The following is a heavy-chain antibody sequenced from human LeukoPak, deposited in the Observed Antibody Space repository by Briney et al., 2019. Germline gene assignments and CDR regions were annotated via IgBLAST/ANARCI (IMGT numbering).Heavy chain of an antibody. V-gene: IGHV4-61*02. J-gene: IGHJ4*02. CDR3: ARPSYYDSSGEDY. Sequence: SQTLSLTCTVSGGSISSGSYYWSWIRQPAGKGLEWIGRIYTSGSTNYNPSLKSRVTISVDTSKNQFSLKLSSVTAADTAVYYCARPSYYDSSGEDYWGQGTLVTVSS. D-gene: IGHD3-22*01. CDR2: IYTSGST. CDR1: GGSISSGSYY.